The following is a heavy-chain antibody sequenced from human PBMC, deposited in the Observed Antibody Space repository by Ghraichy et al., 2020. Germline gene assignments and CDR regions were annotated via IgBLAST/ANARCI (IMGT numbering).Heavy chain of an antibody. CDR2: ISGSGGST. Sequence: GGSLRLSCAASEFTFSSYAMSWVRQAPGKGLEWVSGISGSGGSTYYADSVKGRFTISRDNSRNTLYLQVNSLRAEDTAIYYCAKEGDLQALYYGMDVWGQGTTVTVSS. CDR1: EFTFSSYA. J-gene: IGHJ6*02. CDR3: AKEGDLQALYYGMDV. D-gene: IGHD4-11*01. V-gene: IGHV3-23*01.